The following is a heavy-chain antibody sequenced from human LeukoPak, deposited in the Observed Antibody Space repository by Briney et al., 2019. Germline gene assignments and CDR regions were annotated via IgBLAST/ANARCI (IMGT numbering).Heavy chain of an antibody. V-gene: IGHV1-18*01. CDR3: ARKAGYYYMDV. J-gene: IGHJ6*03. Sequence: ASVKVSCKASGHTFVSYGISWVRQAPGQGLEWMGWISPHNGNTNYARKLRGRVTMTTDTSTSTAYMELRSLRSDDTAVYYCARKAGYYYMDVWGKGTTVTVSS. CDR1: GHTFVSYG. D-gene: IGHD3-10*01. CDR2: ISPHNGNT.